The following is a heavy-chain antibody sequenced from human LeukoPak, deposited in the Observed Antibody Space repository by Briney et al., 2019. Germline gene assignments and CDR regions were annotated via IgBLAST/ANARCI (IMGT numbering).Heavy chain of an antibody. CDR3: AKETDYGDCVDY. CDR2: ISYDGSNK. D-gene: IGHD4-17*01. V-gene: IGHV3-30*18. J-gene: IGHJ4*02. Sequence: GGSLRLSCAASGFTFSSYGMHWVRQAPGKGLEWVAVISYDGSNKYYADSVKGRFTIPRDNSKNTLYLQMNSLRAEDTAVYYCAKETDYGDCVDYWGQGTLVTVSS. CDR1: GFTFSSYG.